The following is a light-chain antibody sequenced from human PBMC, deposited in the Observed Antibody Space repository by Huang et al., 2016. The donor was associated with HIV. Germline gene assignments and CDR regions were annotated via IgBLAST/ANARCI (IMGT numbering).Light chain of an antibody. J-gene: IGKJ2*03. V-gene: IGKV3-15*01. CDR3: QQYNNWPPYS. CDR1: QRVSNN. Sequence: ETVMTQSPGTLSVSPGEGVTLSCRASQRVSNNLAWYQHKPGQAPRLLLYGASTRATGIPARFSGSGSGTEFTLTISSLQSEDFAVYYCQQYNNWPPYSFGQGTKVEIK. CDR2: GAS.